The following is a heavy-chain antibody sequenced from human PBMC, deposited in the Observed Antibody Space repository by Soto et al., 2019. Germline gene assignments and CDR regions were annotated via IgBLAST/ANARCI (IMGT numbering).Heavy chain of an antibody. J-gene: IGHJ4*02. V-gene: IGHV1-18*01. D-gene: IGHD3-16*01. Sequence: ASVKVSCKASGYTFTSYAISWVRQAPGQGLEWMGWISAYNGNTNYAQNLRVRVTMTTDASTRTAYMELRSLRYDDTAMYYCARDFTGWPPDGVDYWGQGTQVTVSS. CDR2: ISAYNGNT. CDR1: GYTFTSYA. CDR3: ARDFTGWPPDGVDY.